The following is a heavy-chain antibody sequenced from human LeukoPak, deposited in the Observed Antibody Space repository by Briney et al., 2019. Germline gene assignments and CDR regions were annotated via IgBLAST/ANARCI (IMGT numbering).Heavy chain of an antibody. J-gene: IGHJ4*02. CDR3: TTDRPPGISSSGYYIDY. CDR1: GFTFSSYS. V-gene: IGHV3-15*01. Sequence: GGSLRLSCAASGFTFSSYSMNWVRQAPGKGLEWVGRIKSKTDGGTTDYAAPVKGRFTISRDDSKNTLYLQMNSLKTEDTAVYYCTTDRPPGISSSGYYIDYWGQGTLVTVSS. D-gene: IGHD3-22*01. CDR2: IKSKTDGGTT.